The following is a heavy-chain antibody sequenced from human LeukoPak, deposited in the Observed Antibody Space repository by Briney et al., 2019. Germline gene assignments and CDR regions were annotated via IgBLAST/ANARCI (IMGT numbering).Heavy chain of an antibody. CDR1: GYTFTSYA. Sequence: GASVKVSCKASGYTFTSYAMHWVRQAPGQRLEWMGWINAGNGNTKYSQKFQGRVTITRDTSASTAYMELSSLRSEDTAVYYCARDPEYYESTGMDVWGQGTTVTVSS. J-gene: IGHJ6*02. CDR3: ARDPEYYESTGMDV. D-gene: IGHD3-22*01. CDR2: INAGNGNT. V-gene: IGHV1-3*01.